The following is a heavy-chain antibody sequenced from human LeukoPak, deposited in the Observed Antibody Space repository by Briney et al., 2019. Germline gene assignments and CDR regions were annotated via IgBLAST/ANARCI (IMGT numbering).Heavy chain of an antibody. CDR1: GFTFSSYG. CDR2: ISYDGSNQ. J-gene: IGHJ4*02. D-gene: IGHD6-19*01. CDR3: AKGLYTSGWSVDY. V-gene: IGHV3-30*18. Sequence: GGSLRLSCAASGFTFSSYGMHWVRQAPGKGLEWAAVISYDGSNQYYADSVKGRFTISRDNSKDTLYLQMNSLRTEDTAVYYCAKGLYTSGWSVDYWGQGTLVTVSS.